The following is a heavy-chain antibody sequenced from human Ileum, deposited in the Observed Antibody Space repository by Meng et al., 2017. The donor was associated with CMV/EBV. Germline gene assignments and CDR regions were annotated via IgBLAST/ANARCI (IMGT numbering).Heavy chain of an antibody. CDR2: VSSGGSVK. J-gene: IGHJ4*02. V-gene: IGHV3-21*06. CDR1: ECPSCSSC. Sequence: ECPSCSSCMDWVRQAPGRGLEGVSSVSSGGSVKYYAASVKDRFAISRDNAENSMCLQMNSLRPEDTAVDYCGRRSCTNGICPVDSWGRGTLVTVSS. CDR3: GRRSCTNGICPVDS. D-gene: IGHD2-8*01.